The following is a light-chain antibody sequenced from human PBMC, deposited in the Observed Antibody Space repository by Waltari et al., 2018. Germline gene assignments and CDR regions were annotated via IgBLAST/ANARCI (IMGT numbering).Light chain of an antibody. CDR3: QQSYSTSWT. Sequence: DIQMTQSPSSLSASVGDRVTITCRASQSISSYLNWYQQKPGKAPKLLIYAASSLQSGGPSRFSGSGSGTDFTLTISSLQPEDFATYYCQQSYSTSWTFGQGTKVVIK. CDR2: AAS. J-gene: IGKJ1*01. V-gene: IGKV1-39*01. CDR1: QSISSY.